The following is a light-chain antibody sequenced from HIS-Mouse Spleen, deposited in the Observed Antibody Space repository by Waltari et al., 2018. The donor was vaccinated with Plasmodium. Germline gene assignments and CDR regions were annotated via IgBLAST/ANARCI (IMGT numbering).Light chain of an antibody. J-gene: IGKJ4*01. CDR2: DAS. CDR1: QSVSSY. Sequence: EIVLTQSPATLSLSPGERATLSCRASQSVSSYLAWYQQKPGQAPRLLIYDASNRATGIPARFSVSGSWTDFTLTISSLEPEDFAVYYCQQRSNWPRVLTFGGGTKVEIK. CDR3: QQRSNWPRVLT. V-gene: IGKV3-11*01.